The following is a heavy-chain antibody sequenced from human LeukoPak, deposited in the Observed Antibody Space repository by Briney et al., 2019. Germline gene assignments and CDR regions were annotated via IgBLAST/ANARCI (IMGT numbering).Heavy chain of an antibody. CDR3: TTYHSRYRYYFDY. V-gene: IGHV3-15*01. CDR2: IKSKTDGGTT. D-gene: IGHD5-12*01. Sequence: GGSLRLSCAASGFTFSNAWMSCVRQAPGKGLEWVGRIKSKTDGGTTDYAAPVKGRFTISRDDSKNTLYLQMNSLKTEDTAVYYCTTYHSRYRYYFDYWGQGTLVTVSS. CDR1: GFTFSNAW. J-gene: IGHJ4*02.